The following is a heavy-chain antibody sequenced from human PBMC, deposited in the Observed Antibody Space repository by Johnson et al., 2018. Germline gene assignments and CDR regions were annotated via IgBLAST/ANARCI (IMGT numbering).Heavy chain of an antibody. CDR1: GFTFSTYG. CDR2: LRGSGGST. V-gene: IGHV3-23*04. Sequence: VQLVQSGGGVVQPGRSXRLSCAASGFTFSTYGMHWVRQAPGKGLEWVSALRGSGGSTYYADSVKGRFPISRYHSKDPLYLQITRLRAEDTAVYYCAKDQVGPPWQVLAFDIWGQGTMVTVSS. CDR3: AKDQVGPPWQVLAFDI. J-gene: IGHJ3*02. D-gene: IGHD2-15*01.